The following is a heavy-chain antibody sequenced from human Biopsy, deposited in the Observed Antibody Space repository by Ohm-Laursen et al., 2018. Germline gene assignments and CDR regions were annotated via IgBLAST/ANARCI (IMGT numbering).Heavy chain of an antibody. Sequence: GTLSLTCTVSGESMGTYYWTWIRQPPGKGLEWIGSIYYSGTTNKNPSLKSRVTISVDTSKRQFYLELSSVTAADTAIYYCARVRGGFLEWFDYWGQGTLITVSS. V-gene: IGHV4-59*01. CDR2: IYYSGTT. CDR1: GESMGTYY. D-gene: IGHD3-3*01. J-gene: IGHJ5*01. CDR3: ARVRGGFLEWFDY.